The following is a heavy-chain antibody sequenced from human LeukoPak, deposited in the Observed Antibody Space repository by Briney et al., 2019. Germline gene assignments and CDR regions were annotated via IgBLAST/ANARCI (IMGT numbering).Heavy chain of an antibody. D-gene: IGHD2-2*03. V-gene: IGHV3-30*02. J-gene: IGHJ4*02. CDR1: GFTFSSYG. Sequence: GGSLRLSCAASGFTFSSYGMHWVRQAPGKGLEWVAFIRYDGSNKYYADSVKGRFTISRDNSKNTLYLQMNSLRAEDTAVYYCAKEGVGYCSSTSCYGARGLDYWGQGTLVTVSS. CDR2: IRYDGSNK. CDR3: AKEGVGYCSSTSCYGARGLDY.